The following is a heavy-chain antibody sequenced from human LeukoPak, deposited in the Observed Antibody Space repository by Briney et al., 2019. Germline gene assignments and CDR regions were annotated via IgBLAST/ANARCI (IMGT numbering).Heavy chain of an antibody. CDR1: GGPNSSGDYY. CDR2: IYYSGST. Sequence: SETLSLTCTVSGGPNSSGDYYWSWIRQPPGKGLEWIGYIYYSGSTYYNPSLKSRVTISVDTSKNQFSLKLSSVTAADTAVYYCARFIVVVPAAGWFDPWGQGTLVTVSS. CDR3: ARFIVVVPAAGWFDP. V-gene: IGHV4-30-4*08. J-gene: IGHJ5*02. D-gene: IGHD2-2*01.